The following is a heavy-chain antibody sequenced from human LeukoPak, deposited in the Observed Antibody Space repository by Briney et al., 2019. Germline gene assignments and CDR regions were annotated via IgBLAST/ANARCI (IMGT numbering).Heavy chain of an antibody. D-gene: IGHD6-13*01. CDR2: ISGSGGNT. CDR3: ARDEFSSSWYSPNWFDP. V-gene: IGHV3-23*01. Sequence: GGSLRLSCAASGFTFNTCDMNWVRQAPGKGLEWISAISGSGGNTYYADSVKGRFTISRDNSKNTLYLQMNSLRAEDTAVYYCARDEFSSSWYSPNWFDPWGQGTLVTVSS. J-gene: IGHJ5*02. CDR1: GFTFNTCD.